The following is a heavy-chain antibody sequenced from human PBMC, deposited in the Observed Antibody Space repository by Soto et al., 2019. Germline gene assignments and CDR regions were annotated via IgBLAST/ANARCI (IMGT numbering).Heavy chain of an antibody. Sequence: LSLTCTVSGGSISSYYWSWIRQPPGKGLEWIGYIYYSGSTNYNPSLKSRVTISVDTSKNQFSLKLSSVTAADTAVYYCARVATGYAFDIWGQGTMVTVSS. CDR3: ARVATGYAFDI. J-gene: IGHJ3*02. V-gene: IGHV4-59*01. D-gene: IGHD4-17*01. CDR1: GGSISSYY. CDR2: IYYSGST.